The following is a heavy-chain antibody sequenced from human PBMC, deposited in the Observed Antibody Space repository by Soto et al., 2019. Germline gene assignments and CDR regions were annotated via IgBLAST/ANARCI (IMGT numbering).Heavy chain of an antibody. V-gene: IGHV4-38-2*01. D-gene: IGHD2-8*01. CDR3: ARVRTVRMSGSPGDS. CDR2: IYHTGTT. J-gene: IGHJ4*02. CDR1: GYAISSGFY. Sequence: PSETLSLTCDVSGYAISSGFYWAWIRQPPGKRLEWIGNIYHTGTTYYNPSLKSRVTMSVDTSKNQFSLRLSSVTAADTAVFYCARVRTVRMSGSPGDSWVQGTLVTLSS.